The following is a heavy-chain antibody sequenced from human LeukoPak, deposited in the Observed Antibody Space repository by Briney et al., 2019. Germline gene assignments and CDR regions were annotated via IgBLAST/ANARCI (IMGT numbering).Heavy chain of an antibody. CDR2: ISAYNGNT. CDR3: AREHRSRSCSGGSCYETQYGMDV. J-gene: IGHJ6*02. D-gene: IGHD2-15*01. V-gene: IGHV1-18*01. Sequence: ASVKVSCKASGYTFTSYGISWVRQAPGQGVEWMGWISAYNGNTNYAQKLQGRVTINRDTSRSTAYMELRSLRYEDTALYYCAREHRSRSCSGGSCYETQYGMDVWGQGTTVTVSS. CDR1: GYTFTSYG.